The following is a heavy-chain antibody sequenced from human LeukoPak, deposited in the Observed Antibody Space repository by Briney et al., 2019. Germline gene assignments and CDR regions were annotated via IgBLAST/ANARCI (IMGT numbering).Heavy chain of an antibody. CDR2: IRSDGSNK. J-gene: IGHJ4*02. V-gene: IGHV3-30*02. CDR1: GFTFSSYG. D-gene: IGHD2-8*02. Sequence: GGSLRLSCAASGFTFSSYGMHWVRQAPGKGLEWVAFIRSDGSNKYYADSVKGRFTISRDNSKNTLSLQMNSLRAEDTAIYYCATYRQVLLPFESWGQGTLVTVSS. CDR3: ATYRQVLLPFES.